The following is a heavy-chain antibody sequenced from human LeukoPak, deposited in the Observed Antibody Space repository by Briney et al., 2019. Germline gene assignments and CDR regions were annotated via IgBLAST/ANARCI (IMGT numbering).Heavy chain of an antibody. V-gene: IGHV3-23*01. Sequence: GGSLRLSCAASGFTFSSYAMSWVRQAPGKGLEWVSAISGSGGSTYYADSVKGRFTISRDNSKNTLYLQMNSLRAEDTAVYYCAPQGGYGDYQTPDYWGQGTLVTVSS. D-gene: IGHD4-17*01. J-gene: IGHJ4*02. CDR1: GFTFSSYA. CDR2: ISGSGGST. CDR3: APQGGYGDYQTPDY.